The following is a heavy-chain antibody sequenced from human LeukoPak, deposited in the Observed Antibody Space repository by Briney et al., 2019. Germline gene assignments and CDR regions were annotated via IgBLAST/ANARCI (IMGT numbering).Heavy chain of an antibody. CDR3: AKGTFGLAPPY. J-gene: IGHJ4*02. CDR2: IRGSGGTT. CDR1: GFTFSNYA. D-gene: IGHD3/OR15-3a*01. V-gene: IGHV3-23*01. Sequence: GGSLRLSCAASGFTFSNYAMSWVRQAPGMGLEWVSAIRGSGGTTYYADSVKGRFTISRDNSKNTLYLQMNSLRAEDTAVYYCAKGTFGLAPPYWGQGTLVTVFS.